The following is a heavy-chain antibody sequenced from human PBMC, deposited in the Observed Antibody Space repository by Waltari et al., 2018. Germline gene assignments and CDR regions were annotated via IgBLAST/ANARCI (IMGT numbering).Heavy chain of an antibody. CDR3: TRDKLDYYNGMDV. Sequence: QVQLVQSGAEVKKPGASVKVSCRTSGGTFSSYFIFWVRQAPGQGLEWMGIINPSDGGTNYPQKFQDRVTMTRDTSTSTVYMELRSLRSEDTAVYYCTRDKLDYYNGMDVWGQGTTVTVSS. V-gene: IGHV1-46*03. J-gene: IGHJ6*02. D-gene: IGHD3-3*02. CDR2: INPSDGGT. CDR1: GGTFSSYF.